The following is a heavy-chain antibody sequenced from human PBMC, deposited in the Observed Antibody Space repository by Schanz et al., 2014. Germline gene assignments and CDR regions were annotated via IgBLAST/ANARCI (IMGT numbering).Heavy chain of an antibody. CDR3: ARPRFDYGEVDY. J-gene: IGHJ4*02. CDR1: GFTFSSYA. V-gene: IGHV3-23*04. Sequence: VQLVESGGGVVQPGRSLRLSCAASGFTFSSYAMHWVRQAPGKGLEWVSALSGSGGSTYYADSVKGRFTISRDNAKKTLSLQMISLRAEDTAVYYCARPRFDYGEVDYWGQGTLVTVSS. D-gene: IGHD4-17*01. CDR2: LSGSGGST.